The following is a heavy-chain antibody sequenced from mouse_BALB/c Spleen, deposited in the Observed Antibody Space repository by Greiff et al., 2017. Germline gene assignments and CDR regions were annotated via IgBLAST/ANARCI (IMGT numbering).Heavy chain of an antibody. J-gene: IGHJ2*01. V-gene: IGHV14-3*02. CDR1: GFNIKDTY. D-gene: IGHD2-4*01. CDR2: IDPANGNT. Sequence: EVMLVESGAELVKPGASVKLSCTASGFNIKDTYMHWVKQRPEQGLEWIGRIDPANGNTKYDPKFQGKATITADTSSNTAYLQLSSLTSEDTAVYYCARDYGRGFDYWGQGTTLTVSS. CDR3: ARDYGRGFDY.